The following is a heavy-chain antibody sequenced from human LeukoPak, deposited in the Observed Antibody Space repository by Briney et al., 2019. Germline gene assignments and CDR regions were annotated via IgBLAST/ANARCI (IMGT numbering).Heavy chain of an antibody. J-gene: IGHJ4*02. V-gene: IGHV3-48*03. CDR3: ARESDGGGYRFDH. CDR1: GLTLRGDE. CDR2: ISSIGHSTL. Sequence: GRTLRLSCAASGLTLRGDEMTWVREAPGQGVGWLSYISSIGHSTLYYSGSAKGRFPVSRDNASNSLFLQMNAPTTEDTAIYYCARESDGGGYRFDHWGQGALVTVSS. D-gene: IGHD3-22*01.